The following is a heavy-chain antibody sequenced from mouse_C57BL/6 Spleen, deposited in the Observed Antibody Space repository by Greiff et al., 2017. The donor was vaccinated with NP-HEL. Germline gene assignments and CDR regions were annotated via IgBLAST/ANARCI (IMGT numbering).Heavy chain of an antibody. J-gene: IGHJ3*01. V-gene: IGHV5-17*01. CDR1: GFTFSDYG. CDR2: ISSGSSTI. D-gene: IGHD1-1*01. Sequence: EVQGVESGGGLVKPGGSLKLSCAASGFTFSDYGMHWVRQAPEKGLEWVAYISSGSSTIYYADTVKGRFTISRDNAKNTLFLQMTSLRSEDTAMYYCARADYYGSSPAWFAYWGQGTLVTVSA. CDR3: ARADYYGSSPAWFAY.